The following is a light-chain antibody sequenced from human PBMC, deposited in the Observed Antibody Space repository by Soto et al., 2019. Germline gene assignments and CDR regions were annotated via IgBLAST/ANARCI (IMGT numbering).Light chain of an antibody. V-gene: IGKV3D-11*02. CDR1: QSVSSN. Sequence: EIMMTQSPAILSVSPGQRANLSCRVSQSVSSNVAWYPPRPGQAPRLLIYDASSRATGIPARFSGSGSGTDFTLTISSLEPEDFAVYYCQQRFNWQVTFGQGTRLEI. CDR3: QQRFNWQVT. J-gene: IGKJ5*01. CDR2: DAS.